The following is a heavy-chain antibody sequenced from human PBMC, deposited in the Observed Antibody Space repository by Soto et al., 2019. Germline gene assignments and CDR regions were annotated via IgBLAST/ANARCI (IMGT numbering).Heavy chain of an antibody. V-gene: IGHV3-9*01. CDR2: ISWNSGSI. Sequence: EVQLVESGGGLVQPGRSLRLSCAASGFTFDDYAMYWVRQAPGKGLEWVSGISWNSGSIGYADSVKGRFTISRDNAKNSLYLQMNSLRAEDTALYYCAKTRIAVAGSGMDVWGQGTTVTVSS. D-gene: IGHD6-19*01. J-gene: IGHJ6*02. CDR1: GFTFDDYA. CDR3: AKTRIAVAGSGMDV.